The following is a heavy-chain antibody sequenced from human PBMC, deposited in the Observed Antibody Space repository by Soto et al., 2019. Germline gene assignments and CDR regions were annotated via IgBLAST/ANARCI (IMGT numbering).Heavy chain of an antibody. J-gene: IGHJ6*03. CDR3: ARHSSSSFYCLDYYYYYLDV. CDR1: GYSFTSYW. CDR2: IYPGDSDT. V-gene: IGHV5-51*01. D-gene: IGHD3-22*01. Sequence: PGESLKISCKGSGYSFTSYWIGWVRQMPGKGLEWMGIIYPGDSDTRYSPSFQGQVTISADKSISTAYLQWSSLKASDTAMYYCARHSSSSFYCLDYYYYYLDVWAKRSSVTVSS.